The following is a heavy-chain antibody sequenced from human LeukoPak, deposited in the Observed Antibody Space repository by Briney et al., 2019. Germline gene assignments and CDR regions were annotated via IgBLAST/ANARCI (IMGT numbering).Heavy chain of an antibody. Sequence: GESLKISCKGSGYRFTSYWISWVRQMPGKGLEWMGRIDPSDSFSHYSPSFQGHVTISADKSISTAYLQWSSLKASDTAMYYCAIPSSLGSGYYFDYWGQGTLVTVSS. V-gene: IGHV5-10-1*01. CDR2: IDPSDSFS. CDR3: AIPSSLGSGYYFDY. CDR1: GYRFTSYW. D-gene: IGHD6-13*01. J-gene: IGHJ4*02.